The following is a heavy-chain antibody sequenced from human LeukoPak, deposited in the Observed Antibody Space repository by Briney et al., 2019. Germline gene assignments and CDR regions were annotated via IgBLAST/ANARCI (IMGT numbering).Heavy chain of an antibody. V-gene: IGHV3-30*02. J-gene: IGHJ4*02. Sequence: GGSLRLSCAASGFTFSSYGMHWVRQAPGKGLEWVAFIRYDGSNKYYADSVKGRFTISRDNSKNTLYLQMNSLRAEDTTVYYCAKVTCGGEYGDCPNYWGQGTLVTVSS. CDR1: GFTFSSYG. CDR2: IRYDGSNK. CDR3: AKVTCGGEYGDCPNY. D-gene: IGHD4-17*01.